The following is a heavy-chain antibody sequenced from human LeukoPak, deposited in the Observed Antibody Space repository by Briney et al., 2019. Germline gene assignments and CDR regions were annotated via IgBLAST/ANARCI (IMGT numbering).Heavy chain of an antibody. V-gene: IGHV3-66*01. CDR3: ARAIEMATTYYFDY. Sequence: GGSLRLSCAASGFTVSSNYMSWVRQAPGKGLEWVSVIYSGGSTYYADSVKGRFTISRDNSKNTLYLQMRAEDTAVYYCARAIEMATTYYFDYWGQGTLVTVSS. D-gene: IGHD5-24*01. CDR2: IYSGGST. CDR1: GFTVSSNY. J-gene: IGHJ4*02.